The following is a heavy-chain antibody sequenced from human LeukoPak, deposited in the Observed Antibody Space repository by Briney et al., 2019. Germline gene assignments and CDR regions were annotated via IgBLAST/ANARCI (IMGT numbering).Heavy chain of an antibody. D-gene: IGHD6-13*01. CDR2: IYYSESA. CDR3: ARVPAIAAAGNYYFDY. CDR1: GGSISSGGYY. J-gene: IGHJ4*02. V-gene: IGHV4-31*03. Sequence: SETLSLICTVSGGSISSGGYYWGWIRQHPGKGLEWIGYIYYSESAYYNPSLKNRVNISVTTSKNQFSLKLNSETAADTAVYYCARVPAIAAAGNYYFDYWGQGTLVTVSS.